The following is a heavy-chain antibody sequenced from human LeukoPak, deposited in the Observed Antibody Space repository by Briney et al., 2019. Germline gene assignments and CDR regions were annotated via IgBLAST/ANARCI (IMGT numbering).Heavy chain of an antibody. J-gene: IGHJ4*02. D-gene: IGHD3-10*01. CDR1: GGSISSGDYY. CDR3: ARSDYYGSGTLDYFDY. V-gene: IGHV4-30-4*01. CDR2: IYYSGST. Sequence: SETLSLTCTVSGGSISSGDYYWSWIRQPPGKGLEWIGYIYYSGSTYYNPSLKSRVTISVDTSKNQFSLKLSSVTAADTAVYYCARSDYYGSGTLDYFDYWGQGALVTVSS.